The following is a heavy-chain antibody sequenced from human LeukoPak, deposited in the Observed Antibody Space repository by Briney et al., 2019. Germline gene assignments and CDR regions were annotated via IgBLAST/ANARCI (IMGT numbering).Heavy chain of an antibody. Sequence: PSETLSLTCTVSGGSISSYYWSWIRQPPGKGLEWIGYIYYSGSTNYNPSLKSRVTISVDTSKNQFSLKLSSVTAADTAVYYCARRAYSYSSSYYYYYYMDVWGKGTTVTVSS. V-gene: IGHV4-59*08. J-gene: IGHJ6*03. CDR1: GGSISSYY. D-gene: IGHD5-18*01. CDR3: ARRAYSYSSSYYYYYYMDV. CDR2: IYYSGST.